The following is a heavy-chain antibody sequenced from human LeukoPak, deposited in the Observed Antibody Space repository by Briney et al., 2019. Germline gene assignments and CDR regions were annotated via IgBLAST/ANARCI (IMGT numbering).Heavy chain of an antibody. Sequence: SETLSLTCAVYGGSFIGFHWNWIRPAPGKGLEWIGDINHSGSTNYNPSLKSRGTISGDTSKNQFSLKLSSVPAADTAVYYCARVYGSWYQYYYYYYMDVWGKGTTVTVSS. CDR1: GGSFIGFH. D-gene: IGHD6-13*01. J-gene: IGHJ6*03. CDR3: ARVYGSWYQYYYYYYMDV. V-gene: IGHV4-34*01. CDR2: INHSGST.